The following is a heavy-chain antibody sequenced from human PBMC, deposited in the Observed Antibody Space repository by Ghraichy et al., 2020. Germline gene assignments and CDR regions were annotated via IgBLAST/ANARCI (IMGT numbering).Heavy chain of an antibody. CDR2: IYTSGST. D-gene: IGHD3-22*01. CDR1: GGSISSYY. CDR3: ARETERAYYYDIGWFDP. V-gene: IGHV4-4*07. Sequence: SETLSLTCTVSGGSISSYYWSWIRQPAGKGLEWIGHIYTSGSTNYNPSLKSRVTMSVDTSKNQFSLKLSSVTAADTAVYYCARETERAYYYDIGWFDPWGQGTLVTVSS. J-gene: IGHJ5*02.